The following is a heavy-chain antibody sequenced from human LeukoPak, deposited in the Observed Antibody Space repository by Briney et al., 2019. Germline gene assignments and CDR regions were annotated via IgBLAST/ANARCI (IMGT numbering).Heavy chain of an antibody. CDR3: AKGGAVSSKSITMVRGTRRYSYYMDV. D-gene: IGHD3-10*01. J-gene: IGHJ6*03. Sequence: GGSLRLSCAASGFTFSSYWMSWVRQAPGKGLEWVSSVSGSGESTYYADSVEGRFTISRDNSKNMLYLQMNSLKAEDTAVYYCAKGGAVSSKSITMVRGTRRYSYYMDVWAKGTTVTISS. CDR2: VSGSGEST. V-gene: IGHV3-23*01. CDR1: GFTFSSYW.